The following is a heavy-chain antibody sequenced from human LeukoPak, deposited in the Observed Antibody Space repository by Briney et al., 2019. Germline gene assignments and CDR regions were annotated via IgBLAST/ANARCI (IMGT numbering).Heavy chain of an antibody. J-gene: IGHJ5*02. V-gene: IGHV4-30-4*01. Sequence: SQTLSLTCTVSGGSINSGDYYWNWIRQPPGKGLEWIGYIYYSGSTYYNPSLKSRVTISVDTSKNQFSLKLSSVTAADTAVYYCARARIGVAATWFDPWGQGTLVTVSS. CDR2: IYYSGST. D-gene: IGHD2-15*01. CDR1: GGSINSGDYY. CDR3: ARARIGVAATWFDP.